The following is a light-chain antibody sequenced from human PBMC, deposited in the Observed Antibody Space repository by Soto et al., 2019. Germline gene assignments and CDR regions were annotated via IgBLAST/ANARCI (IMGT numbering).Light chain of an antibody. CDR2: DVS. J-gene: IGLJ2*01. Sequence: QSALTQPASVSGSPGQSITISCTGTTSDVGGYRYVSWYQQHPGRAPQLMIYDVSNRPSGVSNRFSGSKSGNTASLTISGLQAEDEADYYCSSYTSSNTVLFGGGPQLTVL. CDR3: SSYTSSNTVL. CDR1: TSDVGGYRY. V-gene: IGLV2-14*01.